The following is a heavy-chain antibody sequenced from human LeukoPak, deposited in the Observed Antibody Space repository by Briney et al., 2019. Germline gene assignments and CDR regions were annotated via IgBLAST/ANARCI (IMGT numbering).Heavy chain of an antibody. CDR3: ASLGYRAYYFDY. D-gene: IGHD5-24*01. Sequence: SETLSLTCTVSGGSISSYYWSWIRQPPGNGLEWIGYIYYSGSTNYNPSLKSRVTISVDTSKNQFSLKLSSVTAADTAVYYCASLGYRAYYFDYWGQGTLVTVSS. CDR1: GGSISSYY. CDR2: IYYSGST. J-gene: IGHJ4*02. V-gene: IGHV4-59*01.